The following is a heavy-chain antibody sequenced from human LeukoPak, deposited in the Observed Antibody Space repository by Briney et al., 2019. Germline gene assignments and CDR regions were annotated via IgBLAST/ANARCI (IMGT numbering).Heavy chain of an antibody. CDR3: AREGTYGDSEVFDY. CDR2: IYYSGNT. CDR1: GGPISSGGYY. J-gene: IGHJ4*02. V-gene: IGHV4-31*03. D-gene: IGHD4-17*01. Sequence: SPTLSLTCTVSGGPISSGGYYWTWIRQHPGKGLAWIWYIYYSGNTYYNPSLKSRVTISVDTSKNQFSLKLSSVTAADTAVYYCAREGTYGDSEVFDYWGQGTLVTVSS.